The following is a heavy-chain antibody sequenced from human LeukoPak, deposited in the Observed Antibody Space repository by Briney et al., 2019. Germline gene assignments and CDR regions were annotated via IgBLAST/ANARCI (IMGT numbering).Heavy chain of an antibody. Sequence: GGSLRLSCAASGFTFSSYSMNWVRQAPGKGLEWVSSISSSSSYIYYADSVKGRFTISRDNAKNSLYLQMNSLRAEDTAVYYCARDRQEAVAGNYYYYYMDVWGKGTTVTISS. CDR2: ISSSSSYI. CDR3: ARDRQEAVAGNYYYYYMDV. J-gene: IGHJ6*03. CDR1: GFTFSSYS. D-gene: IGHD6-13*01. V-gene: IGHV3-21*01.